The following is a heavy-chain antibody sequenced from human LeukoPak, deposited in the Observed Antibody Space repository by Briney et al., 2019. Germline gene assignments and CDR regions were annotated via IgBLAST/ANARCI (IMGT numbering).Heavy chain of an antibody. Sequence: GRSLRLSCVASGYPFSNFAMSWVRQAPGKGLEWLSDISGSDGTTHYADSVKGRFTISRDNSKNTLYLQMNNLRAEDTAIYYCAKHRLLVLGRGDFWGQGALVTVSS. CDR3: AKHRLLVLGRGDF. CDR2: ISGSDGTT. J-gene: IGHJ4*02. CDR1: GYPFSNFA. V-gene: IGHV3-23*01. D-gene: IGHD3-10*01.